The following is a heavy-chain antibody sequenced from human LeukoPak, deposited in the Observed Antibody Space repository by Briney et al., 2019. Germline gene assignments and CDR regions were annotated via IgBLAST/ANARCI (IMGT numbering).Heavy chain of an antibody. CDR3: ARRYSSGRFDP. J-gene: IGHJ5*02. CDR2: IYPGDSQT. D-gene: IGHD6-19*01. V-gene: IGHV5-51*01. CDR1: GYSVTTYW. Sequence: GEPLKISFKGSGYSVTTYWIGWVRQTPGKGLEWMGIIYPGDSQTRYSPSFQGQVTMSADKSISTAYLQWSSLKASDSAMYYCARRYSSGRFDPWGQGTLVTVSS.